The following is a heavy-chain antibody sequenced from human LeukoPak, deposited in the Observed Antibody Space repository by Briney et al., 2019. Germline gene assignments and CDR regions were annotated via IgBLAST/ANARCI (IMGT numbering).Heavy chain of an antibody. J-gene: IGHJ3*02. V-gene: IGHV3-23*01. CDR3: AKDATSISGTPDAFDI. D-gene: IGHD1-7*01. CDR2: ISGSGGST. Sequence: PGGSLRLSCAASGFTFSSYAMSWVRQAPGKGLEWVSAISGSGGSTYYADSVKGRFTISRDNSKNTLYLQMNSLRAENTAVYYCAKDATSISGTPDAFDIWGQGTMVTVSS. CDR1: GFTFSSYA.